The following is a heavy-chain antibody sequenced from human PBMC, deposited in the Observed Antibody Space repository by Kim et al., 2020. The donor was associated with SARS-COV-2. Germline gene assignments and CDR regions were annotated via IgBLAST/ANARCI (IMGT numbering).Heavy chain of an antibody. J-gene: IGHJ4*02. V-gene: IGHV4-34*01. CDR1: GGSFSGYY. D-gene: IGHD5-12*01. CDR3: ERGGGGYVGGL. CDR2: INHSGST. Sequence: SETLSLTCAVYGGSFSGYYWSWICQPPGKGLEWIGEINHSGSTNYNPYLKSRVTISVDTSKNQFSLNLSSVTAAATAVYYCERGGGGYVGGLWGQGT.